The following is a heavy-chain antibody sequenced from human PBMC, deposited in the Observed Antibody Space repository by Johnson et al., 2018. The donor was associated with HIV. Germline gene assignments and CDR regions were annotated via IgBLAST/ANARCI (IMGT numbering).Heavy chain of an antibody. Sequence: VQLVESGGGLIQPGGSLRLSCAASGFTISSNYMSWVRQAPGKGLEWVSVMYSDGRTFYADSVKGRFTISRDNAKNSLYLQMNSLRAGDTAVYYCARGGIAARIDAFDIWGQGAMVTVSS. V-gene: IGHV3-53*01. D-gene: IGHD6-6*01. CDR2: MYSDGRT. CDR1: GFTISSNY. CDR3: ARGGIAARIDAFDI. J-gene: IGHJ3*02.